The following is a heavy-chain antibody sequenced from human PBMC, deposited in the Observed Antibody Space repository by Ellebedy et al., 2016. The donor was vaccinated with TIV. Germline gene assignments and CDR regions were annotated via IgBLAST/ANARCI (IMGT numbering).Heavy chain of an antibody. J-gene: IGHJ4*02. D-gene: IGHD2-15*01. CDR3: AKDGRAPRPYYFDY. CDR1: GLTFSDYG. CDR2: INIDGSVT. V-gene: IGHV3-23*01. Sequence: GESLKISXEVSGLTFSDYGMSWVRQAPGKGLVWVSRINIDGSVTYYTDSVKGRFTISRDNAKNTLYLQMKSLRAEDTAIYYCAKDGRAPRPYYFDYWGQGTLVTVSS.